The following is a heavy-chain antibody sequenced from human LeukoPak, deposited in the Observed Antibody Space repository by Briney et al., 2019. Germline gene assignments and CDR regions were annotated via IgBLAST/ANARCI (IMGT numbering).Heavy chain of an antibody. V-gene: IGHV3-21*01. D-gene: IGHD3-9*01. CDR3: ARALGGYDILTGQDY. J-gene: IGHJ4*02. CDR1: GFTFSSYS. CDR2: ISSSSSYI. Sequence: KSGGSLRLSCAASGFTFSSYSMNWVRQAPGKGLEWVSSISSSSSYIYYADSVKGRFTISRDNAKNSLYLQMNSLRAEDTAVYYCARALGGYDILTGQDYWGQGTLVTVSS.